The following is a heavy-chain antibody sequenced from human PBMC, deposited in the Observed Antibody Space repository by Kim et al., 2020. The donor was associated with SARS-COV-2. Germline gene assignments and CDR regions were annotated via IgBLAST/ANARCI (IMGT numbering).Heavy chain of an antibody. CDR3: ARDGHIVATIRSFDY. J-gene: IGHJ4*02. CDR2: ISSSSSTI. CDR1: GFTFSSYS. Sequence: GGSLRLSCAASGFTFSSYSMNWVRQAPGKGLEWVSYISSSSSTIYYADSVKGRFTISRDNAKNSLYLQMNSLRDEDTAVYYCARDGHIVATIRSFDYWGQGTLVTVSS. V-gene: IGHV3-48*02. D-gene: IGHD5-12*01.